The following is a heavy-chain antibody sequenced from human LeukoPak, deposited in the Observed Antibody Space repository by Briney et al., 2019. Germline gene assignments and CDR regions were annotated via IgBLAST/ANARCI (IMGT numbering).Heavy chain of an antibody. CDR1: GFTVSSNY. V-gene: IGHV3-66*01. J-gene: IGHJ4*02. CDR2: IYSGGST. Sequence: GGSLRPSYAASGFTVSSNYMSWVRQAPGKGLEWVSVIYSGGSTYYADSVKGRFTISRDNSKNPLYLQMNSLRAEDTAVYYCARDPTVGYSYGYLFDYWGQGTLVTVSS. D-gene: IGHD5-18*01. CDR3: ARDPTVGYSYGYLFDY.